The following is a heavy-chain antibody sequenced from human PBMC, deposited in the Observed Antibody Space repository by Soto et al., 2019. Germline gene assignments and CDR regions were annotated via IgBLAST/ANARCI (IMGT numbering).Heavy chain of an antibody. CDR1: GFTFSSYS. CDR2: ISSSSSTI. D-gene: IGHD3-9*01. V-gene: IGHV3-48*01. J-gene: IGHJ6*03. Sequence: GGSLRLSCAASGFTFSSYSMNWVRQAPGKGLEWVSYISSSSSTIYYADSVKGRFTISRGNAKNSLYLQMNSLRAEDTAVYYCARDWGADILTGYPRWYYYYYMDVWGKGTTVTVSS. CDR3: ARDWGADILTGYPRWYYYYYMDV.